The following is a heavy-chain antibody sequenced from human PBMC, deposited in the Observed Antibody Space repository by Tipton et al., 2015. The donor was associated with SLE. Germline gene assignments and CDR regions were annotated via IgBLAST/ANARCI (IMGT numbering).Heavy chain of an antibody. J-gene: IGHJ6*03. V-gene: IGHV4-59*12. CDR2: IYYSGST. CDR3: ARDRGPNYHYYMDV. CDR1: GGSIRSYY. D-gene: IGHD3-16*01. Sequence: TLSLTCTVSGGSIRSYYWSWIRQPPGKGLEWIGYIYYSGSTNYNPSLKSRVTISVDTSKNQFSLKLSSVTAADTAVYYCARDRGPNYHYYMDVWGKGTTVTVSS.